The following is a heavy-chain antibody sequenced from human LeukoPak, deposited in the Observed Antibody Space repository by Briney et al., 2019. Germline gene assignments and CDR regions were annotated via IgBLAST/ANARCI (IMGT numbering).Heavy chain of an antibody. CDR3: ARDETKRGYSYGTSPFDY. J-gene: IGHJ4*02. CDR1: GFTFSSFP. Sequence: PGGSLRLSCAASGFTFSSFPMHWVRQAPGKGLEWVALISYDGSNEYYADSVKGRFTISRDNSKNTLYLQMNSLRAEDTAVYYCARDETKRGYSYGTSPFDYWGQRTLVTVSS. V-gene: IGHV3-30*04. CDR2: ISYDGSNE. D-gene: IGHD5-18*01.